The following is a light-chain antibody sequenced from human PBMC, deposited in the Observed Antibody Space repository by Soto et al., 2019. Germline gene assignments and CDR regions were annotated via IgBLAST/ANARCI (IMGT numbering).Light chain of an antibody. Sequence: EIVLTQSPATLSLSPGERATLSCRASQSISSYLAWYQQKPGQAPRLLIYDASNRATGIPARFSGSGSGTDFTLTISSLEPEASAVYYCQQRSNWPLTFGPGTKVDIK. J-gene: IGKJ3*01. CDR2: DAS. CDR1: QSISSY. V-gene: IGKV3-11*01. CDR3: QQRSNWPLT.